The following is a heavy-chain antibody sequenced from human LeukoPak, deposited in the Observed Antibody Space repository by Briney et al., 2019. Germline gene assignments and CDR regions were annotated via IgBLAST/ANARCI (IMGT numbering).Heavy chain of an antibody. CDR2: IYYSGST. J-gene: IGHJ5*02. Sequence: SETLSLTCTVSGGSISSSSYYWGWIRQPPGKGLEWIGSIYYSGSTYYNPSLKSRVTISVDTSKNQFSLKLSSVTAADTAVYYCARDHPPHGLGWLIGLGWFDPWGQGTLVTVSS. CDR1: GGSISSSSYY. CDR3: ARDHPPHGLGWLIGLGWFDP. V-gene: IGHV4-39*07. D-gene: IGHD6-19*01.